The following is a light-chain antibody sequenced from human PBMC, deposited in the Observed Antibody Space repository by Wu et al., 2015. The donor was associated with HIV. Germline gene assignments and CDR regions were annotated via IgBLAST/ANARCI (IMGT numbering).Light chain of an antibody. CDR1: QDIATY. V-gene: IGKV1-9*01. CDR2: DAS. CDR3: QQLNSFPLT. Sequence: IQLTQSPSSLSASVGDRVTITCRASQDIATYLAWYQQIPGKAPRVLIYDASTLQTGVSSRFSGSGSGAEFTLSISGLQRADFAVYYCQQLNSFPLTFGHGDTDWRLN. J-gene: IGKJ5*01.